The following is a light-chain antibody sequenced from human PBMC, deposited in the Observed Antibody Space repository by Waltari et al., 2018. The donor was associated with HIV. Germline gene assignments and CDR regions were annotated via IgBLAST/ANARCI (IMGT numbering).Light chain of an antibody. CDR3: QQYGSSPALT. J-gene: IGKJ3*01. CDR2: GAC. CDR1: QSVSSSY. V-gene: IGKV3-20*01. Sequence: EIVLTQSPGTLSLSPGERATLSCRASQSVSSSYLAWYQQKPRQTPRLLIYGACSRATGIPDRFSGSGSGTDFTLTISRLEPEDFAVYYGQQYGSSPALTFGPGTKVDIK.